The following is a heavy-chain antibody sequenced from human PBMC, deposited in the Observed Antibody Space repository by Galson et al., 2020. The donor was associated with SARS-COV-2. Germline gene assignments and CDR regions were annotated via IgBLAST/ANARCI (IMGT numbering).Heavy chain of an antibody. Sequence: SETLSLTCTVSGYSINRGYFWAWIRQPPGKGLEWMGSIHDSGSAYYNPSLKSRVTISLDTSKNQFSLKLRSATAADTAVYYCAAYSVAVAPTPLRADYWGQGTLVTVSS. CDR1: GYSINRGYF. CDR3: AAYSVAVAPTPLRADY. CDR2: IHDSGSA. V-gene: IGHV4-38-2*02. J-gene: IGHJ4*02. D-gene: IGHD2-15*01.